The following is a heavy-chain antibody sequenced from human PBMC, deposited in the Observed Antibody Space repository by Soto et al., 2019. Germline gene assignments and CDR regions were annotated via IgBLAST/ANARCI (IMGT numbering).Heavy chain of an antibody. CDR3: ARVPHLRMVYAIISWFDP. V-gene: IGHV4-30-4*01. Sequence: SETLSLTCTVSGGSISSGDYYWSWIRQPPGKGLEGIGYIYYSGSTYYNPSLKSRVTISVDTSKNQFSLKLSSVTAADTAVYYCARVPHLRMVYAIISWFDPWGEGTLVNVS. J-gene: IGHJ5*02. D-gene: IGHD2-8*01. CDR2: IYYSGST. CDR1: GGSISSGDYY.